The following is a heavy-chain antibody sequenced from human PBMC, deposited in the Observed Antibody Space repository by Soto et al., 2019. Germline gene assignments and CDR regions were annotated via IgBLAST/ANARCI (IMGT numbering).Heavy chain of an antibody. V-gene: IGHV4-39*01. CDR1: TGAVSSENNF. CDR3: ARHADCVETSPLAFDV. D-gene: IGHD2-21*02. Sequence: QLHLQESGPGLVKPSEALSLRCTFYGTVSTGAVSSENNFWGWIRQSPGKGLEWIGSISYGGTTKYKPSLLSRVTIYVDTPKNYFTLRLASVTVAETAFYYCARHADCVETSPLAFDVWGRGTLVTVSS. CDR2: ISYGGTT. J-gene: IGHJ3*01.